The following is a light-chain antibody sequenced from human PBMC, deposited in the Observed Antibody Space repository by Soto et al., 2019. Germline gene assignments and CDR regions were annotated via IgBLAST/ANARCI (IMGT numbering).Light chain of an antibody. CDR2: DTS. Sequence: EIVLTQSPGTLSLSPGERATLSCRASQSVRDRYLAWYRQKPGQAPSLLIYDTSTRATGVPDRFSGSGSGTDFALTISRVEPEDFAIYFCQQYGSSPGTFGQWTKVEI. CDR3: QQYGSSPGT. CDR1: QSVRDRY. J-gene: IGKJ1*01. V-gene: IGKV3-20*01.